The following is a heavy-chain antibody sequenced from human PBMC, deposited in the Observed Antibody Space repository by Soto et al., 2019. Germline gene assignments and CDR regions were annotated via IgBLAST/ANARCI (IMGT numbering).Heavy chain of an antibody. CDR1: GVSFSGYY. CDR3: ARRRILVVAATGGWFDP. V-gene: IGHV4-34*01. J-gene: IGHJ5*02. CDR2: INHSGST. D-gene: IGHD2-15*01. Sequence: SETLSLTCAVYGVSFSGYYWSWLRQPPGKGLEWIGEINHSGSTNYNPSLKSRVTISVDTSKNQFSLKLSSVTAADTAVYYCARRRILVVAATGGWFDPWGQGTLVTVSS.